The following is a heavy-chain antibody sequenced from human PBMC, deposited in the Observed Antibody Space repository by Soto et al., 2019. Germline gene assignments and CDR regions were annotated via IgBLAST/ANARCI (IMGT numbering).Heavy chain of an antibody. Sequence: SETLSLTCGVSGGTVASSHWCSCVGQSPGRGLEWIGNVYHTGDTNFNPSLQSRVTFSVDKSNNQFSLRLTSVTAADTAVYFCAREIVTAGGNNYFDPWGPGTLVTVSS. D-gene: IGHD2-21*02. CDR1: GGTVASSHW. CDR3: AREIVTAGGNNYFDP. V-gene: IGHV4-4*02. J-gene: IGHJ5*02. CDR2: VYHTGDT.